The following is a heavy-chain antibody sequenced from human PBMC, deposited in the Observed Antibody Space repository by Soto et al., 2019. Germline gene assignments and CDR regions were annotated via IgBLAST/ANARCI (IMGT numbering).Heavy chain of an antibody. Sequence: SETLSLTCSVSGDSISTVGYFWAWIRQPPGHALEYIGYIYKITTTYYDPSFESRVAISLDTSKSQFSLNVTSVTAADTAVYFCARGRYCLTGRCFPNWFDSWGQGTMVTV. V-gene: IGHV4-30-4*01. J-gene: IGHJ5*01. D-gene: IGHD2-15*01. CDR1: GDSISTVGYF. CDR3: ARGRYCLTGRCFPNWFDS. CDR2: IYKITTT.